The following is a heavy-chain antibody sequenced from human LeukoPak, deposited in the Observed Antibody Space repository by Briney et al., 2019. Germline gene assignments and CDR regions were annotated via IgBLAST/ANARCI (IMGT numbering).Heavy chain of an antibody. J-gene: IGHJ4*02. CDR1: GFTFSTYW. Sequence: PGGSLRLSCAASGFTFSTYWMHWVRQAPGKGLVWVSRISTDGSTTNYADSVQGRFTISRDNAKNTLYLQMNSLRAEDTAVYYCARVINSGRLGELSHWGQGTLVTVSS. CDR3: ARVINSGRLGELSH. V-gene: IGHV3-74*01. CDR2: ISTDGSTT. D-gene: IGHD3-10*01.